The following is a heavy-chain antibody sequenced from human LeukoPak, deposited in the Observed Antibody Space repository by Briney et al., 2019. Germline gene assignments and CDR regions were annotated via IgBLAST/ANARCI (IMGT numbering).Heavy chain of an antibody. J-gene: IGHJ4*02. CDR1: GFTFSSFW. CDR2: IKQDGSER. CDR3: SRGGTRGYSPVDY. D-gene: IGHD5-18*01. Sequence: GGSLRLSCAASGFTFSSFWMNWVRQAPGKGLEWVANIKQDGSERNYVDSVKGRSTISRDNAKNSLFLQMNSLRVEDTAVYYCSRGGTRGYSPVDYWGQGILVTVSS. V-gene: IGHV3-7*03.